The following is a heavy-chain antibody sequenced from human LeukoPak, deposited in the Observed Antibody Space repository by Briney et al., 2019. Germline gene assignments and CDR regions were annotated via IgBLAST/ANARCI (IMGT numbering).Heavy chain of an antibody. CDR1: GFTVSSNY. V-gene: IGHV3-53*01. CDR2: IYSGGST. Sequence: GGSLRPSCAASGFTVSSNYMSWVRQAPGKGLEWVSVIYSGGSTYYADSVKGRFTISRDNSENTLYLQMNSLRAEDTAVYYCARVKSYYYDSSGYEILDYWGQGTLVTVSS. CDR3: ARVKSYYYDSSGYEILDY. D-gene: IGHD3-22*01. J-gene: IGHJ4*02.